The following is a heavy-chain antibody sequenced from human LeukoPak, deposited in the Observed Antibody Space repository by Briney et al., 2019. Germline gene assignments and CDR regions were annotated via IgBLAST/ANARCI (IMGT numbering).Heavy chain of an antibody. CDR3: ARRSTIATRLFDY. J-gene: IGHJ4*02. V-gene: IGHV5-51*01. CDR2: INPGDSDT. Sequence: GESLKISCKGSGYSFTNYWIAWVRQMPGKGLEWMGIINPGDSDTRYSPSFEGQVTISADKSIFTAYLQWSSLKASDTAIYYCARRSTIATRLFDYWGRGTLVTVSS. CDR1: GYSFTNYW. D-gene: IGHD6-6*01.